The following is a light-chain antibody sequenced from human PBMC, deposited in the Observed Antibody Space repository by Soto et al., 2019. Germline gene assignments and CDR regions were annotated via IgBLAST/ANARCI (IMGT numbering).Light chain of an antibody. Sequence: QSALTQPASVSGSPGQSITISCTGTSSDVGGYNYVSWYQQHPGKAPKLLIYEVSNRPSGVSNRFSGSKSGNTASLTISGFQAEVEADYYCSSYTSINTWVFGGGTTVTVI. V-gene: IGLV2-14*01. CDR1: SSDVGGYNY. CDR3: SSYTSINTWV. CDR2: EVS. J-gene: IGLJ3*02.